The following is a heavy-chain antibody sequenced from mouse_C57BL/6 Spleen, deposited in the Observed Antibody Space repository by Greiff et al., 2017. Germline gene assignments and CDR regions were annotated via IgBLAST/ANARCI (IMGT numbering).Heavy chain of an antibody. CDR2: INPNNGGT. CDR1: GYTFTDYY. CDR3: ARAYYSKYEGYYYAMDY. J-gene: IGHJ4*01. Sequence: VQLQQSGPELVKPGASVKISCKASGYTFTDYYMNWVKQSHGKSLEWIGDINPNNGGTSYNQKFKGKATLTVDKSSSTAYMELRSLTSEDSAVYYCARAYYSKYEGYYYAMDYWGQGTSVTVSS. D-gene: IGHD2-5*01. V-gene: IGHV1-26*01.